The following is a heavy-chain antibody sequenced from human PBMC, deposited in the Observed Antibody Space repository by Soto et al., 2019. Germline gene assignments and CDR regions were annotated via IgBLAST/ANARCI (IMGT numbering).Heavy chain of an antibody. Sequence: ASVKVSCKASGYTFTSYYMHWVRQAPGQGLEWMGWINPNSGGTNYAQKFQGRVTMTRDTSISTAYMELSRLRSDDTAVYYCARDYYGSGSYYKDGYWGQGTLVTVSS. D-gene: IGHD3-10*01. V-gene: IGHV1-2*02. CDR3: ARDYYGSGSYYKDGY. CDR1: GYTFTSYY. J-gene: IGHJ4*02. CDR2: INPNSGGT.